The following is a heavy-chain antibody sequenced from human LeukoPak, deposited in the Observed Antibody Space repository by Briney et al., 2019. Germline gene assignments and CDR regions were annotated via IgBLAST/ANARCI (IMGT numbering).Heavy chain of an antibody. Sequence: ASVKVSCKASGYSFTSHYMHWVRQAPGQGLEWLGLINPSGSSTLYAQKFQGRVTMTRDTPISTAYMELSRLRSDDTAVYYCARDRTVGATSGGGYWGQGTLVTVSS. V-gene: IGHV1-46*01. J-gene: IGHJ4*02. D-gene: IGHD1-26*01. CDR2: INPSGSST. CDR3: ARDRTVGATSGGGY. CDR1: GYSFTSHY.